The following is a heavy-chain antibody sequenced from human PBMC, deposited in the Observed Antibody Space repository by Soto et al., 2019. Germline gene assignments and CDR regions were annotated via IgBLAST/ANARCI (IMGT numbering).Heavy chain of an antibody. CDR2: ISPMFGAA. V-gene: IGHV1-69*01. Sequence: QVQLVQSGAEMKTPGSSVKVSCQSSGGTFHTYAMTWVRQAPGQGPEWMGDISPMFGAANYAPKFQGSATRTADASTGTSYMKWSSLTSEDTALYFSAREVQVHTPAFVYWGQGTRVTGSS. CDR3: AREVQVHTPAFVY. D-gene: IGHD3-10*01. J-gene: IGHJ4*02. CDR1: GGTFHTYA.